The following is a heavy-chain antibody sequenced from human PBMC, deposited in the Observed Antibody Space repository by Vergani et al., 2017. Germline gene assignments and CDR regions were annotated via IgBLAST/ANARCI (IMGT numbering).Heavy chain of an antibody. D-gene: IGHD3-22*01. CDR3: ARAHLDYYDSSGYYYYFDY. CDR1: GGTFSSYA. J-gene: IGHJ4*02. Sequence: VSCKASGGTFSSYAISWVRQAPGQGLEWMGRIIPIFGTANYAQKFQGRVTITADESTSTAYMELSSLRSEDTAVYYCARAHLDYYDSSGYYYYFDYWGQGTLVTVSS. V-gene: IGHV1-69*15. CDR2: IIPIFGTA.